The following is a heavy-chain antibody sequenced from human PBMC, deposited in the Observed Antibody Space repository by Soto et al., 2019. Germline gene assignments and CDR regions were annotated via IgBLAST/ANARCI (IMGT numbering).Heavy chain of an antibody. V-gene: IGHV4-30-2*01. D-gene: IGHD4-17*01. CDR1: GGSISSGCYS. J-gene: IGHJ4*02. CDR3: ARASTMVTTLDY. CDR2: IYHSGST. Sequence: PSETLSLTCAVSGGSISSGCYSWSWIRQPPGKGLEWIGYIYHSGSTYYNPSLKSRVTISVDRSKNQFSLKLSSVTAADTAVYYCARASTMVTTLDYWGQGTLVTVSS.